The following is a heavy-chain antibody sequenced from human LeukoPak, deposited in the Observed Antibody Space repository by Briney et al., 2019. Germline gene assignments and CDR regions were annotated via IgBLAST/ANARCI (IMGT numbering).Heavy chain of an antibody. CDR2: IYYSGGT. V-gene: IGHV4-31*03. J-gene: IGHJ4*02. Sequence: SETLSLTCTVSGGSISSGGYYWSWIRQHPGKGLEWIGYIYYSGGTYYNPSLKSRVTISVDTSKNQFSLKLSSVTAADTAAYYCARETPYYDSSGYYYPYYCDYWGQGTLVTVSS. CDR1: GGSISSGGYY. CDR3: ARETPYYDSSGYYYPYYCDY. D-gene: IGHD3-22*01.